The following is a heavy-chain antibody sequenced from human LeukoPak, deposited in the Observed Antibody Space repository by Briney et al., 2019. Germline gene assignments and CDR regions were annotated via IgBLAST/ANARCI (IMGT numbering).Heavy chain of an antibody. V-gene: IGHV4-39*01. CDR1: GGSISSSSYY. CDR3: ARLAVAGTIDY. J-gene: IGHJ4*02. Sequence: PSETLSLTCTVSGGSISSSSYYWGWIRQPPGTGLEWIGSIYYSGSTYYNPSLKSRVTISVDTSKNQFSLKLSSVTAADTAVYYCARLAVAGTIDYWGQGTLVTVSS. D-gene: IGHD6-19*01. CDR2: IYYSGST.